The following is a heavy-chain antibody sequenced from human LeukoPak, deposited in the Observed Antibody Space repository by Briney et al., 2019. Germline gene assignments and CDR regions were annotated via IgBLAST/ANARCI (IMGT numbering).Heavy chain of an antibody. J-gene: IGHJ4*02. D-gene: IGHD2-21*02. Sequence: SETLSLTCTVSGGSISSSSHYWGWIRQPPGKGLEWIGSMYYRGSTYHNPSPKSRVTISVDTSKNQFSLKLSSVTAADTAVYYCARGEPHIVVVTADYLDYWGQGTLVTVSS. CDR3: ARGEPHIVVVTADYLDY. V-gene: IGHV4-39*07. CDR1: GGSISSSSHY. CDR2: MYYRGST.